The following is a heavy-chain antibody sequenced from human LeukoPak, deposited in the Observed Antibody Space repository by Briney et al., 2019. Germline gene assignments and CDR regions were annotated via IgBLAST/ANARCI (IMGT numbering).Heavy chain of an antibody. D-gene: IGHD3-9*01. V-gene: IGHV3-64D*06. CDR2: ITSTGGNT. CDR1: GFTFSSYT. Sequence: LAGGSLRLSCSASGFTFSSYTVHWVRQAPGKGLEFVSAITSTGGNTYYADSVTGRFTLSRDNSKNTLYLQMSSLRAEDTAVYCCVIVRGYFDSSGTDYWGQGTLVTVSS. J-gene: IGHJ4*02. CDR3: VIVRGYFDSSGTDY.